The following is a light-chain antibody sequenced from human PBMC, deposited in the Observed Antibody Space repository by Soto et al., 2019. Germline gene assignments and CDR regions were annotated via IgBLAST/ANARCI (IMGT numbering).Light chain of an antibody. CDR3: TSYTGSSTLYV. Sequence: QSALTQPASVSGSPGQSITISCTGTSSDIGGYNYVSWYQQHPGKAPQLIIYDVSNRPSGVSDRFSGSKSGSSASLTISGLQTEDEADYYCTSYTGSSTLYVFGSGTKLTVL. CDR1: SSDIGGYNY. V-gene: IGLV2-14*03. J-gene: IGLJ1*01. CDR2: DVS.